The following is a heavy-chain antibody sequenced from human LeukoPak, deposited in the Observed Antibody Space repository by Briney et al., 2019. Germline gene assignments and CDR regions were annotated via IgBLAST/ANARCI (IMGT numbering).Heavy chain of an antibody. CDR3: ARLWSPWFGDSPTDY. V-gene: IGHV1-18*01. J-gene: IGHJ4*02. CDR2: INTDNGGT. Sequence: ASVKVSCKASGYNFKSFGISWVRQAPGQGLEWMGWINTDNGGTNYAQKFQGRFTMTTDTSTSTAYMELRSLRSDDTAVYYCARLWSPWFGDSPTDYWGQGTLVTVSS. CDR1: GYNFKSFG. D-gene: IGHD3-10*01.